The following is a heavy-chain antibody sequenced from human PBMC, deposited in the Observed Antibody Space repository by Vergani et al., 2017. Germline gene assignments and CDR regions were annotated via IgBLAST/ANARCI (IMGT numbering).Heavy chain of an antibody. J-gene: IGHJ4*02. CDR3: ARVSGSYDHHY. D-gene: IGHD1-26*01. Sequence: QVQLVESGGGLVKPGGSLRLSCAASGFTFSDYYMSWIRQAPGKGLEWVSYISSSSSYTNYADSVKGRFTITRDNAKNSLYLQMNSLRAEDTAVYYCARVSGSYDHHYWGQGTLVTVSS. CDR2: ISSSSSYT. V-gene: IGHV3-11*06. CDR1: GFTFSDYY.